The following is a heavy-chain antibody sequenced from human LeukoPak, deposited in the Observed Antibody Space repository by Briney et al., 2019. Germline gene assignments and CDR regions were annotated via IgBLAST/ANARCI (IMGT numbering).Heavy chain of an antibody. Sequence: PGGSLRLSCAASGFSFRNYAISWVRQAPGKGLEWVSSISGSGGSTYSADSVKGRFTISGENSNNTLYLQMNSLRADDTAMYYCAKDSEATITPLSAFDIWGQGTMVTVSS. D-gene: IGHD4-23*01. J-gene: IGHJ3*02. CDR1: GFSFRNYA. CDR3: AKDSEATITPLSAFDI. V-gene: IGHV3-23*01. CDR2: ISGSGGST.